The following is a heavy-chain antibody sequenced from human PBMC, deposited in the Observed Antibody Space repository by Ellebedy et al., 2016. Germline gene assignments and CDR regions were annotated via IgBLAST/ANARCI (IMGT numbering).Heavy chain of an antibody. J-gene: IGHJ4*02. V-gene: IGHV3-15*01. CDR3: SWGGPMNRDYYFAS. CDR2: IKATVMNEAI. D-gene: IGHD2-21*02. Sequence: ETLSLTCTVSGDSISSYYWSWIRQPPGKGLEWVGRIKATVMNEAIEYAVPVKGRFIISRDDSKDTLFLQMDSLKTEDSGIYYCSWGGPMNRDYYFASWGQGTLVTVSS. CDR1: GDSISSYY.